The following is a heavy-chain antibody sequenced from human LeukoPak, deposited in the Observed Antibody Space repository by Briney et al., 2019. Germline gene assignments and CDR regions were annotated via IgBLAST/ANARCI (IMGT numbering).Heavy chain of an antibody. Sequence: ASVKVSCKASGYTLTSYDINWVRQATGQGLEWMGWMNPNSGNTGYAQKFQGRVTMTRNTSISTAYMELSSLRSEDTAVYYCLAVAGFDAFDIWGQGTMVTVSS. V-gene: IGHV1-8*01. D-gene: IGHD6-19*01. CDR3: LAVAGFDAFDI. CDR1: GYTLTSYD. J-gene: IGHJ3*02. CDR2: MNPNSGNT.